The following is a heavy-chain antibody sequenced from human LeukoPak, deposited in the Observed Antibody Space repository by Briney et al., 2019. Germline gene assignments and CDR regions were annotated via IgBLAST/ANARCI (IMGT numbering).Heavy chain of an antibody. V-gene: IGHV1-46*01. Sequence: ASVKVSCKASGYIFTSYGISWVRQAPGQGLEWMGVIKPSDGFTSYAQKFQGRLTVTRDMSTSTVYMELNSLRSEDTAVYFCGREIEGTTDYWGQGTLVTVSS. D-gene: IGHD1-7*01. CDR2: IKPSDGFT. J-gene: IGHJ4*02. CDR1: GYIFTSYG. CDR3: GREIEGTTDY.